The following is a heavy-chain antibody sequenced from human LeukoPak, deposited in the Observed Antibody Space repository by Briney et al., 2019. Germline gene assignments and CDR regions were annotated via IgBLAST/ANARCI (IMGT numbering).Heavy chain of an antibody. Sequence: GGSLRLSCAASGFTFSSYAMSWVRQAPGKGLEWVSYISSSSSTIYYADSVKGRFTISRDNAKNSLYLQMNSLRAEDTAVYYCARGGESYVLRFLEWLLYADYWGQGTLVTVSS. CDR1: GFTFSSYA. J-gene: IGHJ4*02. D-gene: IGHD3-3*01. V-gene: IGHV3-48*01. CDR3: ARGGESYVLRFLEWLLYADY. CDR2: ISSSSSTI.